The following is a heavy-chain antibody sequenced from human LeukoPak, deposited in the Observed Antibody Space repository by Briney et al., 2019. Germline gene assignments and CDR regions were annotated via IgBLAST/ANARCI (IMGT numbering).Heavy chain of an antibody. CDR1: GGSISSYY. D-gene: IGHD6-19*01. CDR2: IPYSGST. CDR3: ARDGVAGGFDY. V-gene: IGHV4-59*01. Sequence: SEAVSLTCTVSGGSISSYYWNWIRQAPGKGLEWIGYIPYSGSTYHNPSLKSRVTISVDTSKNQYSLKLSSVTAADTAVYYCARDGVAGGFDYWGQGTLVTVSS. J-gene: IGHJ4*02.